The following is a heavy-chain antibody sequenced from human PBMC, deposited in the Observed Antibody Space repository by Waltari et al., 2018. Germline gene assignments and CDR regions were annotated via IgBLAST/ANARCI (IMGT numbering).Heavy chain of an antibody. D-gene: IGHD1-26*01. CDR3: ARDPGPIVGAPDL. J-gene: IGHJ5*02. Sequence: VQSGSEVKKPGASVRVSCQASGYTFTDFHLHWFRQTPNQRFACMGCFHPKKGDSESAATFLGRVTMSRDTSINPVYLDLSGLRSDDTAVYFCARDPGPIVGAPDLWGQGTLVTVFS. CDR2: FHPKKGDS. CDR1: GYTFTDFH. V-gene: IGHV1-2*02.